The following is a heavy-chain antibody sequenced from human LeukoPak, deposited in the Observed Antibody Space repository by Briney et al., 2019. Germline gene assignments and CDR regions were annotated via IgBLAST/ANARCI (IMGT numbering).Heavy chain of an antibody. V-gene: IGHV3-23*01. CDR2: ISGDDGRT. CDR1: GFTFSSFA. CDR3: AKIHSSPSSCDEFDY. Sequence: GGSLRLSCAASGFTFSSFAMTCVRQAPGEGLEWVSAISGDDGRTFYADSVKGRFTISRDNSKNTLSLQMNSLRAEDTAVYYCAKIHSSPSSCDEFDYWGQGTLVTVSS. D-gene: IGHD2-2*01. J-gene: IGHJ4*02.